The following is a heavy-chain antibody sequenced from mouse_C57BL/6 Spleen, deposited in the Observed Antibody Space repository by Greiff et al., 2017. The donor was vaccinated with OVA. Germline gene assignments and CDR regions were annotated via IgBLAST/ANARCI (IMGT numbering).Heavy chain of an antibody. J-gene: IGHJ2*01. Sequence: EVHLVESGGGLVQPGGSLKLSCAASGFTFSDYYMYWVRQTPEKRLEWVAYISNGGGSTYYPDTVKGRFTISRDNAKNTLYLQMSRLKSEDTAMYYCARHRYSKPWDYGGQGTTLTVSS. CDR1: GFTFSDYY. D-gene: IGHD2-5*01. CDR2: ISNGGGST. V-gene: IGHV5-12*01. CDR3: ARHRYSKPWDY.